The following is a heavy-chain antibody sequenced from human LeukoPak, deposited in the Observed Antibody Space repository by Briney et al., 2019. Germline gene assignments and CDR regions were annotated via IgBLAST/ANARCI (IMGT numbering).Heavy chain of an antibody. CDR1: GGNFSSYT. Sequence: SVKVSCKASGGNFSSYTISWVRQAPGQGLEWMGGKIPKLGTANYAQKFQGRVTITADESTSTAYLELSSLRSEDTAVYYCARERRGIVGGQKWFRETTFDPWGQGTLLTVSS. V-gene: IGHV1-69*13. CDR2: KIPKLGTA. D-gene: IGHD2-8*01. CDR3: ARERRGIVGGQKWFRETTFDP. J-gene: IGHJ5*02.